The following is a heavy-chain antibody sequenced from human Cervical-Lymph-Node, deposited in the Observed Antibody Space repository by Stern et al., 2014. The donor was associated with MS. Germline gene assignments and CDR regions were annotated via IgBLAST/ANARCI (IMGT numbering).Heavy chain of an antibody. J-gene: IGHJ6*02. V-gene: IGHV3-33*01. CDR3: AREWISTLYYPYSKYYYGMDV. D-gene: IGHD2-8*01. Sequence: VHLVESGGGVVESGRSLRLSCEASGFTLSHYGMHWVRQAPGKGLEWVAVIWDDGTEKHHADSVKGRFTISRDNSKNTLYLEMNSLKDDDTAVYFCAREWISTLYYPYSKYYYGMDVWGRGTTVTVSS. CDR1: GFTLSHYG. CDR2: IWDDGTEK.